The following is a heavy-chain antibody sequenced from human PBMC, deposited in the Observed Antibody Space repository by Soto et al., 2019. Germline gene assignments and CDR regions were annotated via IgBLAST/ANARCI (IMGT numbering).Heavy chain of an antibody. Sequence: QVQLQESGPGLVKPSQTLSLTCTVSGGSISSGGYYWSWIRQHPGKGLEWIGYIYYSGSTYYNPYLKSRVTISVDTSKNQFSLKLSSVTAADTAVYYCARGYYDYIWGGKNNGAFDIWGQGTMVTVSS. CDR3: ARGYYDYIWGGKNNGAFDI. V-gene: IGHV4-31*03. CDR1: GGSISSGGYY. J-gene: IGHJ3*02. D-gene: IGHD3-16*01. CDR2: IYYSGST.